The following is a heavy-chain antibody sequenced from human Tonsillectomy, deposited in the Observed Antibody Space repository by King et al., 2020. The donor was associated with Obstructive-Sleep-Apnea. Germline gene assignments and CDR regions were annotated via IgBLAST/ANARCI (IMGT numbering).Heavy chain of an antibody. CDR3: AGPGWREVPDMG. V-gene: IGHV3-7*01. D-gene: IGHD2-15*01. CDR1: GFSFSNYW. Sequence: VQLVESGGGLVQPGGSLRLSCVASGFSFSNYWMSWVRQAPGKGLEWVAIIKEDGSEKRYVDSVKGRFTISRDNAENSLHLQMNSLRVEDTAVYYCAGPGWREVPDMGWGQGTLVAVSS. CDR2: IKEDGSEK. J-gene: IGHJ4*02.